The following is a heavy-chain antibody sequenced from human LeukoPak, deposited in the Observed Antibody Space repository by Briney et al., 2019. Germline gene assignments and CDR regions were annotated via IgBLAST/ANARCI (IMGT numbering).Heavy chain of an antibody. CDR3: ARWVPRSSWDQDRKFDP. CDR1: GYTFTSYG. Sequence: GASVKVSCKASGYTFTSYGISWVRQAPGQGLEWMGWISAYNGNTSYAQKLQGRVTMTTDTSTSTAYMELRSLRSDDTAVYYCARWVPRSSWDQDRKFDPWGQGTLVTVSS. J-gene: IGHJ5*02. V-gene: IGHV1-18*01. D-gene: IGHD6-13*01. CDR2: ISAYNGNT.